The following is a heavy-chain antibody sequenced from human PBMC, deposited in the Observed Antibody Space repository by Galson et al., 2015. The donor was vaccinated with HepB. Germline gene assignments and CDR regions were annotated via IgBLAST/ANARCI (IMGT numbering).Heavy chain of an antibody. CDR3: ARGIVVAPVWGAFDI. V-gene: IGHV4-59*08. D-gene: IGHD3-22*01. CDR2: IYYTGVT. CDR1: GGSITTYY. Sequence: SETLSLTCTVSGGSITTYYWTWIRQPPGKGLEWIGDIYYTGVTGYNPSLKSRVTMSVDTSKNQFSLKLTSVTAADTAVYYCARGIVVAPVWGAFDIWGQGTMVTVSS. J-gene: IGHJ3*02.